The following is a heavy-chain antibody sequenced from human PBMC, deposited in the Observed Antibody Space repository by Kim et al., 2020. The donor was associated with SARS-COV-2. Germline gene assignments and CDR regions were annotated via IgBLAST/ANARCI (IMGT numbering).Heavy chain of an antibody. V-gene: IGHV3-11*03. Sequence: GRFTISRDNAKNSLYPQMNSLRAEDTAVYYCARSGATSWDYWGQGTLVTVSS. CDR3: ARSGATSWDY. J-gene: IGHJ4*02. D-gene: IGHD1-26*01.